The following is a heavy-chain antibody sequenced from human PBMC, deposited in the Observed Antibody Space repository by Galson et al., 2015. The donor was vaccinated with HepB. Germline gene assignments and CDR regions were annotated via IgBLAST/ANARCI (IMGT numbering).Heavy chain of an antibody. D-gene: IGHD4-17*01. Sequence: SLRLSCAASGFTFSAYYMSWIRQAPGKGLEWLSYISASTIYTNYADSVKGRFTVSRDNAKNSLYLQMNSLTAEDTAVFYCARVAASDYGDHAHFDYWGQGTLVTVSS. CDR3: ARVAASDYGDHAHFDY. V-gene: IGHV3-11*06. CDR2: ISASTIYT. CDR1: GFTFSAYY. J-gene: IGHJ4*02.